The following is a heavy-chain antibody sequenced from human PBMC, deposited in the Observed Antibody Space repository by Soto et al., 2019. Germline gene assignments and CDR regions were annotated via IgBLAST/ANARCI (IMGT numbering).Heavy chain of an antibody. CDR3: AKDGLIFGVVISRSWFDP. CDR2: ISGSGGST. CDR1: GFTFSSYA. J-gene: IGHJ5*02. D-gene: IGHD3-3*01. V-gene: IGHV3-23*01. Sequence: EVQLLESGGGLVQPGGSLRLSCAASGFTFSSYAMSWVRQAPGKGLEWVSAISGSGGSTYYADSVTGRFTISRDNSKNKVYLQMNSLRAEDTAVYYCAKDGLIFGVVISRSWFDPWGQGTLVTVSS.